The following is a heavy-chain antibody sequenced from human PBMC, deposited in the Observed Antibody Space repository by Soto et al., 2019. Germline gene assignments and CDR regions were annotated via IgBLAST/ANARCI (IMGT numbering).Heavy chain of an antibody. CDR3: ARFKSFYILTGHHLRPLDV. J-gene: IGHJ3*01. CDR1: GGSINSAGYY. V-gene: IGHV4-31*03. Sequence: PSETLSLTCTVSGGSINSAGYYWTWLRQHPGKGLEWIGYIYYSGSTYYNPSLRSRLTVSVDTSQSQFFLKLTSVTAADTAMYYCARFKSFYILTGHHLRPLDVWGQGTMVP. D-gene: IGHD3-9*01. CDR2: IYYSGST.